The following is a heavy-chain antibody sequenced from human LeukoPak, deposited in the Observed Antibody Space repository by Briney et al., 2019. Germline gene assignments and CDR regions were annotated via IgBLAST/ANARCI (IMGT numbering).Heavy chain of an antibody. D-gene: IGHD4-17*01. CDR1: GFPFSTYA. V-gene: IGHV3-23*01. CDR3: AKDVYGDYGGLDY. J-gene: IGHJ4*02. Sequence: GGSLRLSCAASGFPFSTYAMSWVRQAPGKGLEWVSSIRGSDGSTYYADSVKGRFAISRDNSKNTLYLQMNSLRAEDTAVYYCAKDVYGDYGGLDYWGQGTLVTVPS. CDR2: IRGSDGST.